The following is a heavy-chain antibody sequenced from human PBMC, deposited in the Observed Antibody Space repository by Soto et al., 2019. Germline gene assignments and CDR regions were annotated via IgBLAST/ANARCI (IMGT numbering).Heavy chain of an antibody. Sequence: PSETLSLTCTLSGGSVRAPDWWNWVRQSPDKGLEWIAEVHISGHSNYNPSLRSRASVSIDSSKNQFYLNLNSVTAADTAIYYCARVRQGCSANNCYFDPWGQGTQVT. CDR3: ARVRQGCSANNCYFDP. D-gene: IGHD1-1*01. CDR2: VHISGHS. V-gene: IGHV4-4*02. J-gene: IGHJ5*01. CDR1: GGSVRAPDW.